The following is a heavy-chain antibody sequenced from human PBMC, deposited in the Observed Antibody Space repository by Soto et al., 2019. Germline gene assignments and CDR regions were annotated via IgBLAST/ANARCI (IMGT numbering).Heavy chain of an antibody. D-gene: IGHD2-15*01. CDR3: AREDHRIFKRGHQQNGMDV. Sequence: SETLSLTCTVSGGSISSGGYYWSWIRQHPGKGLEWIGYIYYSGSTYYNPSLKSRVTISVDTSKNQFSLKLSSVTAVDTAVYYCAREDHRIFKRGHQQNGMDVWGQGTTVTVSS. V-gene: IGHV4-31*03. J-gene: IGHJ6*02. CDR1: GGSISSGGYY. CDR2: IYYSGST.